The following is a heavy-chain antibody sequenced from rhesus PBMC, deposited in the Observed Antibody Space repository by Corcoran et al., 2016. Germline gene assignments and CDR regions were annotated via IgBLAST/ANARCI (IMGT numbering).Heavy chain of an antibody. CDR2: ITYSGST. V-gene: IGHV4-122*02. Sequence: QVQLQESGPGLVKPSETLSLTCAVSDGSISSGYYYWCWVRQPPGKGLEWIGYITYSGSTSYNPSRKSRVTISRYTSNNQFSLKLSSVTAADTAVYYCAIHVDTATVHWGQGVLVTVSS. CDR1: DGSISSGYYY. D-gene: IGHD5-12*01. J-gene: IGHJ4*01. CDR3: AIHVDTATVH.